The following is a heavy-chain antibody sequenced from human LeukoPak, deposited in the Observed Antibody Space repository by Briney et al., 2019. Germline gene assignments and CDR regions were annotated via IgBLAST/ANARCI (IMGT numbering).Heavy chain of an antibody. CDR2: IWYDGSNK. CDR1: GFTFSSYG. CDR3: ARDLESGIVGATLDY. J-gene: IGHJ4*02. V-gene: IGHV3-33*01. Sequence: GGSLRLSCAASGFTFSSYGMHWVRQAPGKGLEGGVVIWYDGSNKYYADSVKGRFTISRDNSKNTLYLQMNSLRAEDTAVYYCARDLESGIVGATLDYWGQGTLVTVSS. D-gene: IGHD1-26*01.